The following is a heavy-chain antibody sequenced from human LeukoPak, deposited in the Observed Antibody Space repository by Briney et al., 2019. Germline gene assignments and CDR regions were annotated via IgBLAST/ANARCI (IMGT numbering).Heavy chain of an antibody. D-gene: IGHD2-15*01. V-gene: IGHV3-11*01. CDR1: GFTFSDYY. J-gene: IGHJ4*02. CDR3: AKETRDSCYSPSDY. CDR2: ISSSGSTI. Sequence: TAGGSLRLSCAASGFTFSDYYMSWIRQAPGKGLEWVSYISSSGSTIYYADSVKGRFTISRDNAKNSLYLQMNSLRAEDTAVYYCAKETRDSCYSPSDYWGQGILVTVSS.